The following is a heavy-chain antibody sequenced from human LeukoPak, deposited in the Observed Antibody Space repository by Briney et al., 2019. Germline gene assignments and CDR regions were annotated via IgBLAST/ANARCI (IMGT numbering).Heavy chain of an antibody. V-gene: IGHV1-18*01. J-gene: IGHJ6*02. CDR3: ARAYSNYLYYYYGMDV. Sequence: ASVKVSCKASGYTFTSYGISWVRQAPGRGLEWMGWISAYNGNTNYAQKLQGRVTMTTDTSTSTAYMELRSLSSDDTAVYYCARAYSNYLYYYYGMDVWGQGTTVTVSS. CDR1: GYTFTSYG. D-gene: IGHD4-11*01. CDR2: ISAYNGNT.